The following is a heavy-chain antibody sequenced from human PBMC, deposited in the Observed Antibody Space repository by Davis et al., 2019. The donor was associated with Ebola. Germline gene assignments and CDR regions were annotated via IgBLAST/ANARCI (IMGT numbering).Heavy chain of an antibody. V-gene: IGHV3-23*01. Sequence: PGGSLRLSCAASGFTFSSYTMNWVRQAPGKGLEWVSNINGPGESTSYSASVRGRFTISRDNSKNTLYLQMNGLRVDDTATYYCWKDPNWGSGYWGQGTLVSVSS. CDR2: INGPGEST. CDR1: GFTFSSYT. CDR3: WKDPNWGSGY. D-gene: IGHD7-27*01. J-gene: IGHJ4*02.